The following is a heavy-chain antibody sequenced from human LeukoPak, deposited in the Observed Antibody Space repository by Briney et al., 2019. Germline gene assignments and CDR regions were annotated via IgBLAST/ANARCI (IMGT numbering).Heavy chain of an antibody. J-gene: IGHJ3*02. CDR2: ISGSGGRT. Sequence: PGGSLRLSCAASGFTFSSYAMSWVRQAPGKGLEWVAAISGSGGRTYYADSVKGRSTISRDNSKNTLYLQMNSLRAEDTAVYYCAKDLRIGIEVGSIWAQGTMVTVSS. CDR3: AKDLRIGIEVGSI. CDR1: GFTFSSYA. D-gene: IGHD6-19*01. V-gene: IGHV3-23*01.